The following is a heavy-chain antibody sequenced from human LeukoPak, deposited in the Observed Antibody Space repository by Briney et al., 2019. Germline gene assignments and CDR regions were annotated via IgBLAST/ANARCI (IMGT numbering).Heavy chain of an antibody. CDR3: ARVRDYYDSRGYYFEYFDH. D-gene: IGHD3-22*01. CDR1: GFTFSSYG. V-gene: IGHV3-30*02. CDR2: IRYDGSNK. Sequence: PGGSLRLSCAASGFTFSSYGMHWVRQAPGKGLEWVAFIRYDGSNKYYADSVKGRFTISRDNSKNTLYLQMNSLRAKDTAVYYCARVRDYYDSRGYYFEYFDHWGQGTLVTVSS. J-gene: IGHJ1*01.